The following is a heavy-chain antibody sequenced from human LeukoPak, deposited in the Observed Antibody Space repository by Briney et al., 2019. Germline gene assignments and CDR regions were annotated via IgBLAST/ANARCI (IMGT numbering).Heavy chain of an antibody. CDR2: INPNSGGT. V-gene: IGHV1-2*02. CDR1: GYTFTGYY. D-gene: IGHD5-24*01. Sequence: ASVKVSCKASGYTFTGYYVHWVRQAPGQGLEWMGWINPNSGGTKYAQKFQGRLTMTRDTSISTAYMELSSLKSDDTAVYYCARDLRGDGTYFDYWGQGPLVTVSS. J-gene: IGHJ4*02. CDR3: ARDLRGDGTYFDY.